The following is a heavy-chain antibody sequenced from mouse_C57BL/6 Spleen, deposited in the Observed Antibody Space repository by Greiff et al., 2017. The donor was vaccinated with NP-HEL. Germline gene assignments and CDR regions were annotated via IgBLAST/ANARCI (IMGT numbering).Heavy chain of an antibody. D-gene: IGHD2-5*01. J-gene: IGHJ4*01. V-gene: IGHV1-76*01. CDR1: GYTFTDYY. Sequence: QVQLKQSGAELVRPGASVKLSCKASGYTFTDYYINWVKQRPGQGLEWIARIYPGSGNTYYNEKFKGKATLTAEKSSSTAYMQLSSLTSEDSAVYFCARRRGYSNYEDAMDYWGQGTSVTVSS. CDR2: IYPGSGNT. CDR3: ARRRGYSNYEDAMDY.